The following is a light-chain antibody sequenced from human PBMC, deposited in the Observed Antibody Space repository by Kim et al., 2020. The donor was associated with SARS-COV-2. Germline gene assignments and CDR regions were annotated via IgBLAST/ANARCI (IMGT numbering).Light chain of an antibody. CDR1: QSISSW. Sequence: DIEMTQSPSTLSASIGDRVTITCRASQSISSWLAWYQQKPGKAPKLLIYDASSLEGGVPSRFSGSGSGTDFTLTISSLQPDDLATYYCQQYKSYWTFGQGTRVEIK. CDR3: QQYKSYWT. J-gene: IGKJ1*01. CDR2: DAS. V-gene: IGKV1-5*01.